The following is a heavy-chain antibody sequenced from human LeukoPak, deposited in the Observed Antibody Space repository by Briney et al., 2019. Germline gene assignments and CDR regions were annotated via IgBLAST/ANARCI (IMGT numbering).Heavy chain of an antibody. J-gene: IGHJ5*02. V-gene: IGHV1-2*06. CDR3: ARGRLSPFDP. CDR2: INPNSGGT. D-gene: IGHD4/OR15-4a*01. Sequence: ASVKVSCKASGYTFTGYYIHWVRQAPGQGLEWMGRINPNSGGTNYAQMFQGRVTVTRDTSISTAYMELSRLRSDDTAVYYCARGRLSPFDPWGQGTLVTVSS. CDR1: GYTFTGYY.